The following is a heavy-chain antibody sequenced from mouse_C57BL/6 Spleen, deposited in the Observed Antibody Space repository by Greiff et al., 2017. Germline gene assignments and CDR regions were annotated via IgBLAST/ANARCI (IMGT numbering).Heavy chain of an antibody. D-gene: IGHD2-12*01. CDR2: IDPETGDT. CDR3: TTDDNDSIDY. CDR1: GFNIKDDD. Sequence: EVQLQESGAELVRPGASVKLSCTASGFNIKDDDMHWVKQRPEQGLEWIGWIDPETGDTEYASNFQGQATITADKASNTAYLQLSSLTSEDTAVYYGTTDDNDSIDYWGQGTTLKVSS. J-gene: IGHJ2*01. V-gene: IGHV14-4*01.